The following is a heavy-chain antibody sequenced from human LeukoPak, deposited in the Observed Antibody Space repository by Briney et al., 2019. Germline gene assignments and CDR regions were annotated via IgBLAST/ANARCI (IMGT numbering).Heavy chain of an antibody. CDR3: ARESPLGYDFDY. Sequence: PGGSLRLSCAASGFTVSSNYMSWVRQAPGKGLEWVSVIYSGGSTYYADSVKGRFTISGDNSKNTLYLQMNSLRAEDTAVYYCARESPLGYDFDYWGQGTLVTVSS. V-gene: IGHV3-53*01. CDR1: GFTVSSNY. J-gene: IGHJ4*02. CDR2: IYSGGST. D-gene: IGHD2-8*01.